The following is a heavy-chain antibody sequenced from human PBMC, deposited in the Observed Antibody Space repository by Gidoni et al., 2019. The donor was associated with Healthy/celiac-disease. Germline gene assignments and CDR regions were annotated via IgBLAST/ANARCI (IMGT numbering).Heavy chain of an antibody. CDR3: ARESTVPATDKYNWFDP. J-gene: IGHJ5*02. CDR1: CVSFGRYT. V-gene: IGHV1-69*08. Sequence: QVQLVQSGAEVKKPGSSVKVSCNASCVSFGRYTISWVRQAPGQGLEWMGRIIPIRGIANYAQKFQGRVTITAEKSTSTAYMELSSLRCEDKAVYYCARESTVPATDKYNWFDPWGQGTLVTVSS. D-gene: IGHD2-2*01. CDR2: IIPIRGIA.